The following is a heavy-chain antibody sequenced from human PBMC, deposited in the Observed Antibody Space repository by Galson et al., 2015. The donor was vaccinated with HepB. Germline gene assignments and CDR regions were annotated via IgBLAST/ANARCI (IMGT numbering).Heavy chain of an antibody. D-gene: IGHD4-11*01. Sequence: ETLSLTCTVSGASISDHYWNWIRQAPGKGLEWIGYNYYSGTETTNYNPSLRSRVTISLDTSNNQFSLELSSVTAADAAVYYCGRQTHHYSPMDVWGQGTTVTVSS. V-gene: IGHV4-59*08. J-gene: IGHJ6*02. CDR3: GRQTHHYSPMDV. CDR2: NYYSGTETT. CDR1: GASISDHY.